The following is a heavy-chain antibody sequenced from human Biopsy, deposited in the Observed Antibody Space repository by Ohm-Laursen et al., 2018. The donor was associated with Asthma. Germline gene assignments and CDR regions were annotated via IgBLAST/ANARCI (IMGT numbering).Heavy chain of an antibody. V-gene: IGHV3-9*01. CDR1: GFTFDDYG. CDR3: AKATLGDIGKDY. Sequence: SLRLSCAASGFTFDDYGMHWVRQAPGKGLVWVSGISWNSGSIGYADSVKGRFTISRDNAKNSLYLQMNSLRVEDTALYYCAKATLGDIGKDYWGQGTLVTVSS. D-gene: IGHD2-21*01. J-gene: IGHJ4*02. CDR2: ISWNSGSI.